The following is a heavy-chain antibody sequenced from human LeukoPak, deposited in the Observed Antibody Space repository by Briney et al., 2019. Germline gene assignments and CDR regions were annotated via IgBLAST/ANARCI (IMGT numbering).Heavy chain of an antibody. Sequence: GGSLRLSCAASGFTFSSYWMHWVRQAPGKGLVWVSRINSDGSSTSYADSVKGRFTISRDNAKNTLYLQMNSLRAEDTAVYYCARVPPPAAKGGYFDYWGQGTLVTVSS. CDR2: INSDGSST. V-gene: IGHV3-74*01. CDR3: ARVPPPAAKGGYFDY. D-gene: IGHD2-2*01. CDR1: GFTFSSYW. J-gene: IGHJ4*02.